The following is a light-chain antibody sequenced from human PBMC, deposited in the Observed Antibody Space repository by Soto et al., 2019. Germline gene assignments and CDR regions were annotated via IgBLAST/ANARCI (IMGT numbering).Light chain of an antibody. V-gene: IGLV2-14*01. CDR1: SSDVGGYNY. CDR3: SSYTSSSGRLVV. J-gene: IGLJ2*01. CDR2: DVS. Sequence: QPVLTQPASVSGSPGQSITISCTGTSSDVGGYNYVSWYQQHPGKAPKLMIYDVSYRPSGVSNRFSGSKSGNTASLTISGLQAEDEADYYCSSYTSSSGRLVVFGGGTKLTVL.